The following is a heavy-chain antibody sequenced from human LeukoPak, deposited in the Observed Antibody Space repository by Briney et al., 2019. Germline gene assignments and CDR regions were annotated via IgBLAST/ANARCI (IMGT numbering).Heavy chain of an antibody. J-gene: IGHJ6*02. D-gene: IGHD2-15*01. Sequence: ASVKVSCKASGYTFTGYYMHWVRQAPGQGLEWMGWINPNSGGTHYAQKFQGRVTMTRDTSISTAYMELSRLRSDDTAVYYCARTPRDIVVVVAATLYYYGMDVWGQGTTVTVSS. CDR1: GYTFTGYY. CDR3: ARTPRDIVVVVAATLYYYGMDV. CDR2: INPNSGGT. V-gene: IGHV1-2*02.